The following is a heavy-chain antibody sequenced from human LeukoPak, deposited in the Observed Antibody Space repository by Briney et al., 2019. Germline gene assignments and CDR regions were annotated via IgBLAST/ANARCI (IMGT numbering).Heavy chain of an antibody. V-gene: IGHV3-30*02. CDR2: IRYDGSNK. CDR1: GFTFSSYG. CDR3: AKDMRGVDTGSYISEF. D-gene: IGHD1-26*01. J-gene: IGHJ4*02. Sequence: GGSLRLSCAASGFTFSSYGMHWVRQAPGKRLEWVAFIRYDGSNKYYADSVKGRFTISRDNSKNTLYLQMNSLRAEDTAVYFCAKDMRGVDTGSYISEFWGQGTLVTVSP.